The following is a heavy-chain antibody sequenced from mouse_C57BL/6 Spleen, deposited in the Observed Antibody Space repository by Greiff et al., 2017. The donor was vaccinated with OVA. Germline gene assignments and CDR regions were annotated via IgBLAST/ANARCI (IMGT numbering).Heavy chain of an antibody. J-gene: IGHJ1*03. CDR3: ARDRDYGGYFDV. CDR1: GYSITSGYD. Sequence: EVKLEESGPGMVKPSQSLSLTCTVTGYSITSGYDWHWIRHFPGNKLEWMGYISYSGSTNYNPSLKSRISITHDTSTNHFFLKLNSVTTEYTATYYCARDRDYGGYFDVWGTGTTVTVSS. CDR2: ISYSGST. V-gene: IGHV3-1*01. D-gene: IGHD2-4*01.